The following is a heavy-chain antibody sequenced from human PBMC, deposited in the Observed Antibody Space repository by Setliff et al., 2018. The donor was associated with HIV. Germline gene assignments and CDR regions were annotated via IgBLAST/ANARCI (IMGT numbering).Heavy chain of an antibody. V-gene: IGHV4-31*02. J-gene: IGHJ4*02. Sequence: NPSETLSLTCAVYGGSFSGYYWSWIRQHPGKGLEWIGYIYYSGSTYYSPSLKSRVTISEDTSKNQFSLKMRSVTAAGTAVYYCATSPAGEILGSRPFYFDYWGQGTLVTVSS. D-gene: IGHD3-10*01. CDR1: GGSFSGYY. CDR3: ATSPAGEILGSRPFYFDY. CDR2: IYYSGST.